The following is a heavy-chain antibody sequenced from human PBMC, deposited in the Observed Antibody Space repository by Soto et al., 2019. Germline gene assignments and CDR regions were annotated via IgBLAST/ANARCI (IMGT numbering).Heavy chain of an antibody. CDR1: GFTFSSYA. V-gene: IGHV3-33*01. CDR3: ARGPVVVTATNWFAP. CDR2: IWYDGSNK. Sequence: PGGSLRLSCAASGFTFSSYAMHWVRQAPGKGLEWVAVIWYDGSNKYYADSVKGRFTISRDNSKNTLYLQMNSLRAEDTAVYYCARGPVVVTATNWFAPWGQGTLVTVS. D-gene: IGHD2-15*01. J-gene: IGHJ5*02.